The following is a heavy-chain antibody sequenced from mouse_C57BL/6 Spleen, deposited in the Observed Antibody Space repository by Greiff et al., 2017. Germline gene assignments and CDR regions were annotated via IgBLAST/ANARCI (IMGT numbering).Heavy chain of an antibody. V-gene: IGHV5-17*01. Sequence: EVKLMESGGGLVKPGGSLKLSCAASGFTFSDYGMHWVRQAPEKGLEWVAYISSGSSTIYYADTVKGRFTISRDNAKNTLFLQMTSLRSEDTAMYYCARALRPLYAMDYWGQGTSVTVSS. J-gene: IGHJ4*01. CDR1: GFTFSDYG. D-gene: IGHD1-2*01. CDR2: ISSGSSTI. CDR3: ARALRPLYAMDY.